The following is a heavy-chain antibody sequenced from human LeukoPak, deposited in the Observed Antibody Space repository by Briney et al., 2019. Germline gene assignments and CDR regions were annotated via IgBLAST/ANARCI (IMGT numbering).Heavy chain of an antibody. V-gene: IGHV1-18*01. CDR3: ARVQQLDSDHYYYYGMDV. CDR2: ISAYSGNT. J-gene: IGHJ6*02. D-gene: IGHD6-13*01. CDR1: GYTFTSYG. Sequence: ASVKVSCKASGYTFTSYGISWVRQAPGQGLEWMGWISAYSGNTNYAQKLQGRVTMTTDTSTSTAYMELRSLRTDDTAVYYCARVQQLDSDHYYYYGMDVWGQGTTVTVSS.